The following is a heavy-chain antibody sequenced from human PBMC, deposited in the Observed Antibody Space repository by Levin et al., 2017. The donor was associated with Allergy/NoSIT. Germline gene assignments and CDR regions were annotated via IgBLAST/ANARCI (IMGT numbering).Heavy chain of an antibody. J-gene: IGHJ4*02. D-gene: IGHD5-18*01. V-gene: IGHV3-66*01. CDR2: IYSGGST. CDR3: ARAERRGAMVSDFDY. Sequence: PGGSLRLSCAASGFTVSSNYMSWVRQAPGKGLEWVSVIYSGGSTYYADSVKGRFTISRDNSKNTLYLQMNSLRAEDTAVYYCARAERRGAMVSDFDYWGQGTLVTVSS. CDR1: GFTVSSNY.